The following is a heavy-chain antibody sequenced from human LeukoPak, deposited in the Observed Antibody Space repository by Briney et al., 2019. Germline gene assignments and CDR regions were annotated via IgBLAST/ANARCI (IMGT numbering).Heavy chain of an antibody. CDR1: GGTFTSYA. CDR3: ASLAGELNYYYYGMDV. V-gene: IGHV1-69*04. D-gene: IGHD3-10*01. Sequence: SVKVSCTASGGTFTSYAISWVRQAPGQGLEWLGRIIPSLGIANCAQKFQGRVTITADKSTSTAYMELSSLRSEDTAVYYCASLAGELNYYYYGMDVWGQGTTVTVSS. J-gene: IGHJ6*02. CDR2: IIPSLGIA.